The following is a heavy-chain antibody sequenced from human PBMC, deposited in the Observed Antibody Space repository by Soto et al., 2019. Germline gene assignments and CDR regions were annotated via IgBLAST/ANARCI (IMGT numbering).Heavy chain of an antibody. V-gene: IGHV4-39*01. CDR1: GGSISSRGYY. J-gene: IGHJ5*02. Sequence: QLQLQESGPGLVKPSETLSLTCTVSGGSISSRGYYWGWIRQPPGKGLEWIGTIYYSGSTYYNPSLKSRVTISVDTSKIQFSLKLSSVTAAATAVYYCATSNWFDPWGQGTLVTVSS. CDR3: ATSNWFDP. CDR2: IYYSGST.